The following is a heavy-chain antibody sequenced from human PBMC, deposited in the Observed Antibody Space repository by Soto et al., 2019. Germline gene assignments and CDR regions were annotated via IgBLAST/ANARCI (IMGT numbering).Heavy chain of an antibody. CDR2: IYYSGST. CDR3: ATMESVTTYEAFDI. CDR1: GGSISSSSYY. J-gene: IGHJ3*02. V-gene: IGHV4-39*01. Sequence: QLQLQESGPGLVKPSETLSLTCTVSGGSISSSSYYWGWIRQPPGKGLEWIGSIYYSGSTYYNPSLKSRVTISVDTSKNQFSLKLSSVTAADTAVYFCATMESVTTYEAFDIWGQGTMVTVSS. D-gene: IGHD4-17*01.